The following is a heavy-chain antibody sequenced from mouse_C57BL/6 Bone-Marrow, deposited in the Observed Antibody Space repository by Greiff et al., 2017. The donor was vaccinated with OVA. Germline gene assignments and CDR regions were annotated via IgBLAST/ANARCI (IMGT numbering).Heavy chain of an antibody. V-gene: IGHV1-50*01. CDR2: IGPSDSYT. Sequence: QVQLQQPGAELVKPGASVKLSCKASGYTFTSYWMPWVKQRPGQGLEWIGEIGPSDSYTKYNQKFKGKATLTVDTSSSTAYMQLSSLTSEDSAVYYCARWGWLPYYFDYWGQGTTLTVSS. D-gene: IGHD2-3*01. J-gene: IGHJ2*01. CDR3: ARWGWLPYYFDY. CDR1: GYTFTSYW.